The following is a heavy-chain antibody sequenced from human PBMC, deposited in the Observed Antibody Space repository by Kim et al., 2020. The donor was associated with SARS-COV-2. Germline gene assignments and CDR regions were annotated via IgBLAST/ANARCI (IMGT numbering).Heavy chain of an antibody. V-gene: IGHV4-31*03. Sequence: SETLSLTCTVSGGSISSGGYYWSWIRQHPGKGLEWIGYIYYSGSTYYNPSLKSRVTISVDTSKNQFSLKLSSVTAADTAVYYCARASIVPFRPPYGMDVWGQGTTVTVSS. D-gene: IGHD2-2*01. CDR3: ARASIVPFRPPYGMDV. CDR2: IYYSGST. CDR1: GGSISSGGYY. J-gene: IGHJ6*02.